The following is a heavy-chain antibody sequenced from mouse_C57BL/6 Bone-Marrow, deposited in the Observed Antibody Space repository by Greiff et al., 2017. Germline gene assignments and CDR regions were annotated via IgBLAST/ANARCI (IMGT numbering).Heavy chain of an antibody. CDR2: IWSDGST. CDR1: GFSLTSYG. CDR3: ARAPLTTVVATDAMDY. V-gene: IGHV2-6*03. Sequence: VQLKESGPGLVAPSQSLSITCTVSGFSLTSYGVHWVRQPPGKGLEWLVVIWSDGSTTYNSALKSSLSISKDNSKSQVFLKMNSLQTDDTAMYYCARAPLTTVVATDAMDYWCQGTSVTVSS. D-gene: IGHD1-1*01. J-gene: IGHJ4*01.